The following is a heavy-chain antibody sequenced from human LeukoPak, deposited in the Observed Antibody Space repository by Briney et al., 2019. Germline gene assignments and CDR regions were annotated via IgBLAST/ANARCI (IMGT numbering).Heavy chain of an antibody. CDR2: INPNSGGT. CDR1: GYTFTGYY. Sequence: GASVKVSCKASGYTFTGYYVHWARQAPGQGLVWMGWINPNSGGTNYAQKFQGRVTMTRDTSISTAYMELSRLRSDDTAVYYCAKNYYMDVWGKGTTVTVSS. V-gene: IGHV1-2*02. J-gene: IGHJ6*03. CDR3: AKNYYMDV.